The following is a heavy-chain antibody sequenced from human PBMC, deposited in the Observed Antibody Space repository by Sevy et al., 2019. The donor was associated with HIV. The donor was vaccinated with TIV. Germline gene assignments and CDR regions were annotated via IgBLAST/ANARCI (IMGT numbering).Heavy chain of an antibody. CDR1: GGSISSYY. Sequence: SETLSLTCTVSGGSISSYYWSWLRQPAGKGLEWIGRIYTSGSTNYNPSLKSRVTMSVDTSKNQFSLKLSSVTAADTAVYYCARDRGHIVVVTGAFDIWGQGTMVTVSS. J-gene: IGHJ3*02. V-gene: IGHV4-4*07. CDR3: ARDRGHIVVVTGAFDI. D-gene: IGHD2-21*02. CDR2: IYTSGST.